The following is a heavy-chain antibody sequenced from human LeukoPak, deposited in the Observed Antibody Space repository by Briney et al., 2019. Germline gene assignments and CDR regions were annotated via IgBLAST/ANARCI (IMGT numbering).Heavy chain of an antibody. CDR3: ARLASAWNFDY. V-gene: IGHV5-51*01. Sequence: GESLKISCQGSGYRFTNYWIGWVRQMPGKDLEWMGILSPGDSDSRYSPSFRGQVTMSADKSISTVYLHWSSLKASDTAMYYCARLASAWNFDYWGQGTLVTVSS. CDR1: GYRFTNYW. D-gene: IGHD6-19*01. CDR2: LSPGDSDS. J-gene: IGHJ4*02.